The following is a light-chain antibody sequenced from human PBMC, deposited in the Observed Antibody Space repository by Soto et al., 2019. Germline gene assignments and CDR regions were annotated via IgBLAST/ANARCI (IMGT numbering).Light chain of an antibody. J-gene: IGKJ4*01. CDR2: GAS. V-gene: IGKV3D-15*01. CDR3: QPYNNWPLN. CDR1: QSVSNN. Sequence: IVLTQSPGTLSLSPWERATLSCRASQSVSNNYLAWYQQKPGQAPRLLIYGASNRATGIPDRFSGSGSGTDFTLTINSLQSEDFAIYYCQPYNNWPLNFGGGTKVDIK.